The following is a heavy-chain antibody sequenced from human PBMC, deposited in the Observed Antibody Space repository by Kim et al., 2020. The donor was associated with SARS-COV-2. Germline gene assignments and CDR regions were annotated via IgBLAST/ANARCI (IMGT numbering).Heavy chain of an antibody. J-gene: IGHJ5*02. CDR1: GGSISSSSFY. CDR3: YSGSYYNAAS. D-gene: IGHD3-10*01. CDR2: MYYSGTI. V-gene: IGHV4-39*07. Sequence: SETLSLTCTVFGGSISSSSFYWGWIRQPPGKGLEWIGSMYYSGTIYYNPSLKSRLAISIDTASNHFSLKVNSVTAADTAVYYCYSGSYYNAASWGQGTLV.